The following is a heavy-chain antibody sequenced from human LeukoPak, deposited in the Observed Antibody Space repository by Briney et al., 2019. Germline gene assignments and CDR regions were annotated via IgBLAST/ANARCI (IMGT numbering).Heavy chain of an antibody. J-gene: IGHJ4*02. CDR2: IYTSGST. D-gene: IGHD3-10*01. Sequence: SETLSLTCTVSGGSISSYYWSWIRQPAGKGLEWIGRIYTSGSTNYNPSLKSRVTMSLDTSKNQFSLKLSSVTAADTAVYYCARLRGFYVARSPFGYFDSWGQGTLVTVSS. V-gene: IGHV4-4*07. CDR3: ARLRGFYVARSPFGYFDS. CDR1: GGSISSYY.